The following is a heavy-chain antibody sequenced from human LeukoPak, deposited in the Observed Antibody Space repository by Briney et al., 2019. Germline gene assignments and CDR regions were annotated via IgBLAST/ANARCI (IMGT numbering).Heavy chain of an antibody. Sequence: GGSLRLSCAVSGFTFSSYAMSWVRQAPGKGLEWVSAVSGSGGSTYYADSVKGRFTISRDNSKNTLYLQMNSLRAEDTAVYYCAKGRVKSSRSSLYYFDYWGQGTLVTVSS. V-gene: IGHV3-23*01. J-gene: IGHJ4*02. CDR2: VSGSGGST. CDR1: GFTFSSYA. D-gene: IGHD3-10*01. CDR3: AKGRVKSSRSSLYYFDY.